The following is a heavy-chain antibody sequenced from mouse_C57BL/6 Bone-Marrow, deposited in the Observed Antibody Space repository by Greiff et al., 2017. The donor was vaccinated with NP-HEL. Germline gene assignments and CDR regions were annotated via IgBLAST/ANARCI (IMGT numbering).Heavy chain of an antibody. J-gene: IGHJ4*01. CDR3: ARAWLLRTSYYAMDY. V-gene: IGHV14-2*01. CDR2: IDPEDGET. Sequence: EVKLVESGAELVKPGASVKLSCTASGFNIKDYYMHWVKQRTEQGLEWIGRIDPEDGETKYAPKFQGKATITADTSSNTAYLQLSSLTSEDTAVYYCARAWLLRTSYYAMDYWGQGTSVTVSS. CDR1: GFNIKDYY. D-gene: IGHD2-3*01.